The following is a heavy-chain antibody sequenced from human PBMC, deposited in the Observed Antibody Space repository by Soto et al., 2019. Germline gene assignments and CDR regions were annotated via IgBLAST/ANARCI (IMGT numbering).Heavy chain of an antibody. CDR2: IIPIFGTA. D-gene: IGHD3-22*01. CDR3: ARVLGQVHYYDSSGYPAGPTGAFDI. CDR1: GGTFSSYA. V-gene: IGHV1-69*13. J-gene: IGHJ3*02. Sequence: ASVKVSCKASGGTFSSYAISWVRQAPGQGLEWMGGIIPIFGTANYAQKFQGRVTITADESTSTAYMELSSLRSEDTAVYYCARVLGQVHYYDSSGYPAGPTGAFDIWGQGTMVTVSS.